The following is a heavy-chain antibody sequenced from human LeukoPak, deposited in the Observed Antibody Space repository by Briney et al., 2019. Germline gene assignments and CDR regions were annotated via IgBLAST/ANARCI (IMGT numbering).Heavy chain of an antibody. Sequence: GRSLRLSCAASGFTFSSYAMHWVRQAPGKGLGWVAITSYDGTNKYYRDSVKGRFTISRDNSKNTLYLQMNSLRPADTAVYYCAKGGESSGYYGGPDYWGQGTLVTVSS. CDR1: GFTFSSYA. CDR3: AKGGESSGYYGGPDY. J-gene: IGHJ4*02. D-gene: IGHD3-22*01. V-gene: IGHV3-30*18. CDR2: TSYDGTNK.